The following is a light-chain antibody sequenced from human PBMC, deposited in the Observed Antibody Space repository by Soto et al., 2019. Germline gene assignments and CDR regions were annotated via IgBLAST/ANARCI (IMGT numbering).Light chain of an antibody. CDR1: SSDVGGYNY. CDR2: EVS. J-gene: IGLJ2*01. V-gene: IGLV2-8*01. Sequence: ALTQPPSASGSPGQSVTISCTGTSSDVGGYNYVSWYQQHPGKAPKLMIYEVSKRPSGVPDRFSGSKSGNTASLTVSGLQAEDEADYYCTSYAGSNNFVVFGGGTKVTVL. CDR3: TSYAGSNNFVV.